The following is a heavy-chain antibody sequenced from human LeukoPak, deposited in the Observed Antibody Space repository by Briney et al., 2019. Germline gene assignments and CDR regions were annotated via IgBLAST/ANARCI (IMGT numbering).Heavy chain of an antibody. J-gene: IGHJ4*02. Sequence: GGSLRLSCAASGFTFSSYSMNWVRQAPGKGLEWVSYISSSSSTIYYADSVKGRFTISRDNAKNSLYLQMNSLRAEDTAVYYCARGFQYYYGSGSYGYWGQGTLVTVSS. CDR1: GFTFSSYS. D-gene: IGHD3-10*01. CDR3: ARGFQYYYGSGSYGY. CDR2: ISSSSSTI. V-gene: IGHV3-48*04.